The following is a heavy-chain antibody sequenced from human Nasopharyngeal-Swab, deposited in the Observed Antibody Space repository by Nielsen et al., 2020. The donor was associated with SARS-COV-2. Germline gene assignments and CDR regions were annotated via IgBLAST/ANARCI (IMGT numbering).Heavy chain of an antibody. J-gene: IGHJ4*02. V-gene: IGHV3-9*01. CDR2: ISWNNGNK. D-gene: IGHD5-18*01. CDR3: AKDRSVIGAMGGPLDH. Sequence: GGSLRLSCAASGFSFDDYAMHWVRQPPGKGLEWVSRISWNNGNKHYADSVKGRFTISRDNAKNSLYLQMNSVRAEDTALYYCAKDRSVIGAMGGPLDHWGQGTLVTVSS. CDR1: GFSFDDYA.